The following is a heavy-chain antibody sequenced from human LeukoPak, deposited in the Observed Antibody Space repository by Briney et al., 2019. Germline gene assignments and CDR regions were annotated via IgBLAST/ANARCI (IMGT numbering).Heavy chain of an antibody. J-gene: IGHJ4*02. Sequence: SETLSLTCTVSGGSISSSSYYWGWIRQPPGKGLEWIGSIYYSGSTYYNPSLKSRVTISVDTSKNQFSLKLSSVTAADTAVYYCARFPDSSGWYAFDYWGQGTLVTVSS. D-gene: IGHD6-19*01. CDR2: IYYSGST. CDR3: ARFPDSSGWYAFDY. V-gene: IGHV4-39*01. CDR1: GGSISSSSYY.